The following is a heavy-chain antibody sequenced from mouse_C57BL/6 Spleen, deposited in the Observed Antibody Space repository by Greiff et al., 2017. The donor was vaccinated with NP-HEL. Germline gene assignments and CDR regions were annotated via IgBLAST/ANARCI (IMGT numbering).Heavy chain of an antibody. Sequence: VQLQQPGTELVKPGASVKLSCKASGYTFTSYWMHWVKQRPGQGLEWIGNINPCNGGTNYNQKFKSKATLTVDKSSSTAYMQLSSLTSEDSAVYYCARFYYGSSYRYYAMDYWGQGTSVTVSS. V-gene: IGHV1-53*01. J-gene: IGHJ4*01. D-gene: IGHD1-1*01. CDR1: GYTFTSYW. CDR2: INPCNGGT. CDR3: ARFYYGSSYRYYAMDY.